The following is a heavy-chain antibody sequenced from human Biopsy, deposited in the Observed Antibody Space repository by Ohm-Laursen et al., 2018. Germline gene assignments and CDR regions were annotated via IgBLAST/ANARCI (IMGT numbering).Heavy chain of an antibody. CDR1: GYTFTGYH. CDR3: TRGGYYYDSLAYYYWFDP. Sequence: GASVTASCKASGYTFTGYHAHWVRQAPGHGLEWMGWINAKTGDTNYAQKFQGRVTMTRDTSISTVYVDLSSLRSNDTAVYYCTRGGYYYDSLAYYYWFDPWGQGTLVTVSS. D-gene: IGHD3-22*01. V-gene: IGHV1-2*02. J-gene: IGHJ5*02. CDR2: INAKTGDT.